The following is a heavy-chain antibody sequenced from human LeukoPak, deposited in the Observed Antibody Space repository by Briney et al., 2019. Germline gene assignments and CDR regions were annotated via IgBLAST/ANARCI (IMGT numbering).Heavy chain of an antibody. V-gene: IGHV4-34*01. Sequence: SETLSLTCAVYGGSFSGYYWSWIRQPPGKGLEWIGEINHSGSTNYNPSLKSRVTISVDTSKNQFSLKLSSVTAADTAVYYCARESLGGYSSFDPWGQGTLVTVSS. J-gene: IGHJ5*02. CDR1: GGSFSGYY. CDR2: INHSGST. D-gene: IGHD3-16*01. CDR3: ARESLGGYSSFDP.